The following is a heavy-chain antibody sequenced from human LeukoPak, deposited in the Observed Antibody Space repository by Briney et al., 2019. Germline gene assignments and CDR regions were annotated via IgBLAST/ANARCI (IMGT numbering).Heavy chain of an antibody. CDR3: ARAESFPDTRGPEGY. CDR2: INTDGSTI. V-gene: IGHV3-7*01. D-gene: IGHD1-14*01. Sequence: GGSLRLSCAVSGFTFSNYWMSWVRQAPGKGLEWVANINTDGSTIYYVDSVKGRFTISRDNAKKSLYLQTNRLRAEDTAVYYCARAESFPDTRGPEGYWGQGTLVSVSS. J-gene: IGHJ4*02. CDR1: GFTFSNYW.